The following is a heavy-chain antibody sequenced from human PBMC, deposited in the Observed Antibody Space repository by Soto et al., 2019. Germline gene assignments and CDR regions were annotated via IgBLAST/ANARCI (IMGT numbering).Heavy chain of an antibody. D-gene: IGHD2-15*01. CDR2: ITTYNGNT. CDR1: GYSFTSYG. CDR3: ARXSGGVYNTYYFYYGMDV. Sequence: VASVKVSCKASGYSFTSYGISWVRQAPGQGLDWMGWITTYNGNTKYAQDLQGRVTMTTDTSTSTAYMELRSLRSDDTAVYYCARXSGGVYNTYYFYYGMDVWGQGTTVTVSS. V-gene: IGHV1-18*04. J-gene: IGHJ6*02.